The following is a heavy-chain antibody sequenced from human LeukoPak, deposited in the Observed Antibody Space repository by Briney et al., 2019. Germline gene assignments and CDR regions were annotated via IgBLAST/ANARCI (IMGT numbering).Heavy chain of an antibody. V-gene: IGHV3-15*01. D-gene: IGHD3-3*01. J-gene: IGHJ6*03. CDR3: TTNKKLLEWSLSYYYYMDV. CDR1: GFTFSSYR. Sequence: GGSLRLSCAASGFTFSSYRMHWVRQAPGKGLEWVGRIKSKTDGGTTDYAAPVKGRFTISRDDSKNTLYLQMNSLKTEDTAVYYCTTNKKLLEWSLSYYYYMDVWGKGTTVTVSS. CDR2: IKSKTDGGTT.